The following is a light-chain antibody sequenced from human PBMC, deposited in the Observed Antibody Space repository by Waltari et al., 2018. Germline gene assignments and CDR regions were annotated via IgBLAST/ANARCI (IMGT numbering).Light chain of an antibody. V-gene: IGLV2-14*03. CDR2: GVS. J-gene: IGLJ2*01. CDR1: SGDVAFYTS. CDR3: SSYTSSDTHVV. Sequence: QSALTQPASVSGSPGQSITISCTGTSGDVAFYTSVAWYQHHPGKVPKLILYGVSNRPSEVSHRFSGSRSGNTASLTISGVQADDEADYYCSSYTSSDTHVVFGGGTKLTVL.